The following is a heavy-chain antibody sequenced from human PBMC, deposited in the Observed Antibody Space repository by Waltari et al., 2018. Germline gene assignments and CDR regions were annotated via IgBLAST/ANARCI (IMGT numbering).Heavy chain of an antibody. V-gene: IGHV2-5*01. J-gene: IGHJ4*02. CDR3: VHPADYYDSSNYGVY. D-gene: IGHD3-22*01. CDR1: GLALPISGVG. CDR2: IYWNDNK. Sequence: QNTLKESGPKLVKPTQTLTLTCTFSGLALPISGVGVGWIRQPPGKALEWLAFIYWNDNKLYSPSLKSRLTITKDTSRNQVVLTMTNMGPVDTATYYCVHPADYYDSSNYGVYWGQGTLVTVSS.